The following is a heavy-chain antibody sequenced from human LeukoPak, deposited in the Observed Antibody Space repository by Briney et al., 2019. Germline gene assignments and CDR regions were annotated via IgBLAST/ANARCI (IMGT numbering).Heavy chain of an antibody. CDR3: ARDQGLLVVAGRFGY. CDR1: GFTFSSYS. D-gene: IGHD6-19*01. J-gene: IGHJ4*02. V-gene: IGHV3-21*01. Sequence: GGSLRLSCAASGFTFSSYSMNWVRQAPGKELEWVSSISSSNSYIYNADSVKGRSTISRDNAKNSLYLQMNSLRAEDTAVYYCARDQGLLVVAGRFGYWGQGTLVTVSS. CDR2: ISSSNSYI.